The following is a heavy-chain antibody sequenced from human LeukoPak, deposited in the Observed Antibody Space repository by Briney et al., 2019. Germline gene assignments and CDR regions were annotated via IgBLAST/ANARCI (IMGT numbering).Heavy chain of an antibody. CDR1: GGTFSSYA. J-gene: IGHJ6*02. V-gene: IGHV1-69*06. Sequence: SVKVSCKASGGTFSSYAISWVRQAPGQGLEWMGGIIHIFGTANYAQKFQGRVTITADKSTSTAYMELSSLRSEDTAVYYCARDNGEGDGYNSFFSGYYGMDVWGQGTTVTVSS. CDR3: ARDNGEGDGYNSFFSGYYGMDV. CDR2: IIHIFGTA. D-gene: IGHD5-24*01.